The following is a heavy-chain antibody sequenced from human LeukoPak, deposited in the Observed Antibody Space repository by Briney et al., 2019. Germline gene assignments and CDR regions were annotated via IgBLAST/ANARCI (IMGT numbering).Heavy chain of an antibody. CDR3: ARDEGQLGQNYFDY. CDR1: GFTFSSYS. V-gene: IGHV3-21*01. D-gene: IGHD5-18*01. J-gene: IGHJ4*02. Sequence: PGGSLRLSCAASGFTFSSYSMNCVRQAPGKGLEWVSSISSSSSYIYYADSVKGRFTISRDNAKNSLYLQVNSLRAEDTAVYYCARDEGQLGQNYFDYWGQGTLVTVSS. CDR2: ISSSSSYI.